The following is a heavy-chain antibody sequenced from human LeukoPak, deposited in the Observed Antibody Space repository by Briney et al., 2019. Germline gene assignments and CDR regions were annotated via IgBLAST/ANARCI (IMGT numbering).Heavy chain of an antibody. V-gene: IGHV3-53*01. CDR1: GFSVSISY. CDR3: ARAPLYYFDY. CDR2: FYSGGST. Sequence: GGSLRLSCAASGFSVSISYMSWVPQAPGKGLEWVSIFYSGGSTYYADSVKGRFTISRDTSKSTVYLQMNSLRAEDTAVYYCARAPLYYFDYWGQGTLVTVSS. J-gene: IGHJ4*02.